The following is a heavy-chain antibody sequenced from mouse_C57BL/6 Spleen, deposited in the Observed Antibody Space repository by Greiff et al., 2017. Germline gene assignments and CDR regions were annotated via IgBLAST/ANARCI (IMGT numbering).Heavy chain of an antibody. CDR3: TESPIYDGYYGAMDY. J-gene: IGHJ4*01. CDR1: GYTFTDYE. V-gene: IGHV1-15*01. Sequence: QVQLQQSGAELVRPGASVTLSCKASGYTFTDYEMHWVKQTPVHGLEWIGAIDPETGGTAYNQKFKGKAILTADKSSSTAYMELRSLTSEDSAVYYCTESPIYDGYYGAMDYWGQGTSVTVSS. CDR2: IDPETGGT. D-gene: IGHD2-3*01.